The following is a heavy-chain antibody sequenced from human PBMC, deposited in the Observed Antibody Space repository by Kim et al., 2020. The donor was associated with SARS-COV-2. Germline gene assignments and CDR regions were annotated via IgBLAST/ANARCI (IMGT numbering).Heavy chain of an antibody. CDR1: GYTFTSYY. Sequence: ASVKVSCKASGYTFTSYYMHWVRQAPGQGLEWMGIINPSGGSTSYAQKFQGRVTMTRDTSTSTVYMELSSLRSEDTAVYYCARELGVVAARGPDGMDVWGQGTTVTVSS. CDR3: ARELGVVAARGPDGMDV. D-gene: IGHD2-15*01. V-gene: IGHV1-46*01. J-gene: IGHJ6*02. CDR2: INPSGGST.